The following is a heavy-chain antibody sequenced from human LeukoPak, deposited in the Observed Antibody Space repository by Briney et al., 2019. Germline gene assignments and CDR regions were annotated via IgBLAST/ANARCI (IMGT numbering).Heavy chain of an antibody. V-gene: IGHV3-33*01. Sequence: GGSLRLSCAASGFTFSRYGMHWVRQTPGKGLAWVAVIWFDGSDKYYADSVKGRFTISRDSSRNTLYLQMNSLRAEDTAVYYCARRSGSHFDYWGQGTLVTVSS. CDR2: IWFDGSDK. J-gene: IGHJ4*02. CDR1: GFTFSRYG. D-gene: IGHD1-26*01. CDR3: ARRSGSHFDY.